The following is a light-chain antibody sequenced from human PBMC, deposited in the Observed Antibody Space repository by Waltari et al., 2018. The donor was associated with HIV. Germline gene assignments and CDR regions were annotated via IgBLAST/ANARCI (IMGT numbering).Light chain of an antibody. CDR2: QDS. Sequence: SYELTQPPSVSVSPGQTASIPCSGDQLGDKYACLSPRQPGQSPVLVIYQDSKRPSGIPERFSGSNSGNTATLTISGTQAMDEADYYCQAWDSSTVVFGGGTKLTVL. CDR3: QAWDSSTVV. J-gene: IGLJ2*01. CDR1: QLGDKY. V-gene: IGLV3-1*01.